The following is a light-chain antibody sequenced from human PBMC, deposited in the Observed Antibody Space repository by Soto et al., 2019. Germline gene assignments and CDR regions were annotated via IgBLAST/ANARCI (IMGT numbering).Light chain of an antibody. J-gene: IGLJ1*01. CDR2: GNS. CDR3: QSYDSSLSGFYV. V-gene: IGLV1-40*01. CDR1: SSNIGAGYD. Sequence: QSVLTQPPSVSGAPGQRVTISCTGSSSNIGAGYDVHWYQQLPGTAPKLLLYGNSNRPSGVADRFSGSKSGTSASLAITGLEPEDEADDYCQSYDSSLSGFYVFGTGTKLTVL.